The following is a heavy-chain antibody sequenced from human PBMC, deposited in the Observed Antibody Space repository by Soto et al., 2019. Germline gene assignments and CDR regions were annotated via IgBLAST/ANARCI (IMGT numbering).Heavy chain of an antibody. CDR2: IYYSGST. V-gene: IGHV4-59*01. J-gene: IGHJ4*02. CDR1: GGSISSYY. CDR3: ASNDGGYSYGLDY. Sequence: SETLSLTCTVSGGSISSYYWSWIRQPPGKGLEWIGYIYYSGSTNYNPSLKSRVTISVDTSKNQFSLKLSSVTAADTAVYYCASNDGGYSYGLDYWGQGTLVTVSS. D-gene: IGHD5-18*01.